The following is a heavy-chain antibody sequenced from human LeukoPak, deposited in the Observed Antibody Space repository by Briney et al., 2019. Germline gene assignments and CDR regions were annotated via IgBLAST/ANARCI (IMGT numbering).Heavy chain of an antibody. D-gene: IGHD3-10*01. CDR3: AKSLYGSGSYYNWFDP. J-gene: IGHJ5*02. CDR1: GGSFSGYY. V-gene: IGHV4-34*01. Sequence: SETLSLTCAVYGGSFSGYYWSWIRQSPGKGLEWIGEINHRGSTNYNRSLKRRVTISVDTPKKQFSLKLSSVTAADTAVYYCAKSLYGSGSYYNWFDPWGQGTLVTVSS. CDR2: INHRGST.